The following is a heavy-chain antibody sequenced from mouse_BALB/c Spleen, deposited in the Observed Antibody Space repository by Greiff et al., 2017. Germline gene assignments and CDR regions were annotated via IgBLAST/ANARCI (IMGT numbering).Heavy chain of an antibody. J-gene: IGHJ3*01. CDR3: ARNDGNYVGWFAY. CDR1: GFSLSRYS. V-gene: IGHV2-6-4*01. Sequence: VQGVESGPGLVAPSQSLSITCTVSGFSLSRYSVHWVRQPPGKGLEWLGMIWGGGSTDYNSALKSRLSISKDNSKSQVFLKMNSLQTDDTAMYYCARNDGNYVGWFAYWGQGTLVTVSA. D-gene: IGHD2-1*01. CDR2: IWGGGST.